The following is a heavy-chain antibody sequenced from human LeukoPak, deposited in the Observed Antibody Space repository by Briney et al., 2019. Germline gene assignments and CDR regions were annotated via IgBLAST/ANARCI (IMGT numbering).Heavy chain of an antibody. V-gene: IGHV1-2*02. J-gene: IGHJ4*02. CDR1: GYTFTDYY. CDR3: AGEYCSGGSCRQGFDY. D-gene: IGHD2-15*01. Sequence: ASVKVSCRASGYTFTDYYMHWVRQAPGQGLEWMGWINPNSGDTNHAQNFQGRVTLTRDTSISSAYMELSSLRSDDSAVYYCAGEYCSGGSCRQGFDYWGQGTLVTVSS. CDR2: INPNSGDT.